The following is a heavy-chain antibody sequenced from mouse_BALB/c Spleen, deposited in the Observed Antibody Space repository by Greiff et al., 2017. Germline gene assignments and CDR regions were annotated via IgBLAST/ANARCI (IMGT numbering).Heavy chain of an antibody. V-gene: IGHV5-4*02. CDR1: GFTFSDYY. CDR3: ARDRDYYGYGAD. J-gene: IGHJ3*01. CDR2: ISDGGSYT. D-gene: IGHD1-2*01. Sequence: EVKLMESGGGLVKPGGSLKLSCAASGFTFSDYYMYWVRQTPEKRLEWVATISDGGSYTYYPDSVKGRFTISRDNAKNNLYLQMSSLKSEDTAMYYCARDRDYYGYGADRGEGRLGTVSA.